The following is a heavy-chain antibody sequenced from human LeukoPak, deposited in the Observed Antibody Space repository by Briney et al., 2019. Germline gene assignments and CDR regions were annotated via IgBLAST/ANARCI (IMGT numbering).Heavy chain of an antibody. Sequence: GGSLRLSCAASGFTFSSYAMSWVRQAPGKGLEWVAVIWYDGSNKYYADSVKGRFTISRDNSKNTLYLQMNSLRAEDTAVYYCARDFAQSAAGLSYNDYWGQGTLVTVSS. D-gene: IGHD6-13*01. CDR3: ARDFAQSAAGLSYNDY. CDR2: IWYDGSNK. V-gene: IGHV3-33*08. CDR1: GFTFSSYA. J-gene: IGHJ4*02.